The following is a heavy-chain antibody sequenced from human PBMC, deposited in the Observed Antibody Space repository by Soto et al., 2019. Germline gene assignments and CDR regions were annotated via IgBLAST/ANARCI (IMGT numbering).Heavy chain of an antibody. CDR1: GFTFSSYA. CDR2: ISYDGSNK. J-gene: IGHJ3*02. D-gene: IGHD3-16*01. Sequence: PGGSLRLSCAASGFTFSSYAMHWVRQAPGKGLEWVAVISYDGSNKYYADSVKGRFTISRDNSKNTLYLQMNSLRAEDTAVYYCAREGMLAAFDIWGQGTMVTVSS. CDR3: AREGMLAAFDI. V-gene: IGHV3-30-3*01.